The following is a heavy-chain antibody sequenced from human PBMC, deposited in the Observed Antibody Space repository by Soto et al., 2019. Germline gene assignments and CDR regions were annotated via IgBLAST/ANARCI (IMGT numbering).Heavy chain of an antibody. CDR2: IIPIFGTA. Sequence: QVQLVQSGAEVKKPGSSVMVSCKASGGTFSSYAISWVRQAPGQGPEWMGGIIPIFGTANYAQKFQGRVTITADDSTSTDYMELSSLRSEDTAVYYCARTSSSSWYYYYGMDVWGQGTTVTVSS. D-gene: IGHD6-6*01. J-gene: IGHJ6*02. V-gene: IGHV1-69*01. CDR1: GGTFSSYA. CDR3: ARTSSSSWYYYYGMDV.